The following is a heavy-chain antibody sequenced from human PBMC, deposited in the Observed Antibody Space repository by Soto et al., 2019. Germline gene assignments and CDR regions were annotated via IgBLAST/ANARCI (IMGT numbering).Heavy chain of an antibody. Sequence: PGVSLKISCPAPGYTLTTRLIMWVRQMPGKGLGWLRSVNPRDSNTGYRPSIPSHVTMSTEKSKTTAYLHWGSLKATDTATYYFATYPVSPNWSLELWGPGTEVTGSS. CDR2: VNPRDSNT. V-gene: IGHV5-10-1*01. CDR1: GYTLTTRL. CDR3: ATYPVSPNWSLEL. J-gene: IGHJ2*01.